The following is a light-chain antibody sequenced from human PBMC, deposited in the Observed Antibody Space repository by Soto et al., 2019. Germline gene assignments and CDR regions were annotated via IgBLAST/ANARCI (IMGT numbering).Light chain of an antibody. CDR3: QHYSVFPLT. Sequence: DIQMTQFPCTLSASVGDRVTITCRASESISSWLAWYQQKPGKAPKILIYKASTLQSGVPSRFTGSGSGTEFTLTISSLQPDDFATYYCQHYSVFPLTFGGGIKVEIK. CDR2: KAS. CDR1: ESISSW. V-gene: IGKV1-5*03. J-gene: IGKJ4*01.